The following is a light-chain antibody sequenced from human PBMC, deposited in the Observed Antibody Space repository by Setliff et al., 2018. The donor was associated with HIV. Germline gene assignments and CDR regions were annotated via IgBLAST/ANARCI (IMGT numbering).Light chain of an antibody. J-gene: IGLJ1*01. V-gene: IGLV2-14*01. CDR1: SSDVGGYNY. CDR3: SSYTSSSALAV. CDR2: EVS. Sequence: QSALAQPASVSGSPGQSITISCTGTSSDVGGYNYVSWYQQHPGKAPKLMIYEVSNRPSGVSNRFSGSKSGNTASLTIYGLQAEDEADYYCSSYTSSSALAVFGTGTKVTVL.